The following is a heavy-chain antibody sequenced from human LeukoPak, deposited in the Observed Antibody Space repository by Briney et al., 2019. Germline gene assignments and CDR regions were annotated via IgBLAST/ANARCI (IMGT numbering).Heavy chain of an antibody. CDR3: ARVDYYGSGPYYYYGMDV. Sequence: GGSLRLSCAASGFTFSSYGMHWVRQAPGKGLEWVAVIWYDGSNKYYADSVEGRFTISRDNSKNTLYPQMNSLRAEDTAVYYCARVDYYGSGPYYYYGMDVWGKGTTVTVSS. V-gene: IGHV3-33*01. J-gene: IGHJ6*04. D-gene: IGHD3-10*01. CDR1: GFTFSSYG. CDR2: IWYDGSNK.